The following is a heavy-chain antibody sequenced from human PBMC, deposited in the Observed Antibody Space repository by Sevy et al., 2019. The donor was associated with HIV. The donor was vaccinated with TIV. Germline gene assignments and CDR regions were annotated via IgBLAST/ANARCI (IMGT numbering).Heavy chain of an antibody. V-gene: IGHV3-74*01. Sequence: GGSLRLSCAASGFTFSSYWMHWVRQAPGKGLVWVSRINGDGSSTTYADSVKGRFTISRDNAKNTLYLQINSLRAEDTAVYYCAKTSLGLWRGWFDPWGQGTLVTVSS. D-gene: IGHD2-21*01. CDR1: GFTFSSYW. CDR2: INGDGSST. CDR3: AKTSLGLWRGWFDP. J-gene: IGHJ5*02.